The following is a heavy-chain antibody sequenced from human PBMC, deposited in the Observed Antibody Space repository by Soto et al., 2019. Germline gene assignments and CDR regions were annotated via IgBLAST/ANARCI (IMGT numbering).Heavy chain of an antibody. CDR2: IWYDGSNK. CDR3: AREGGVVVIPFDY. J-gene: IGHJ4*02. D-gene: IGHD3-22*01. V-gene: IGHV3-33*01. Sequence: GGSLRLACAASGFTFSSYGMHWVRQAPGKGLEWVAVIWYDGSNKYYADSVKGRFTISRDNSKNTLYLQMNSLRAEDTAVYYCAREGGVVVIPFDYWGQGTLVTVSS. CDR1: GFTFSSYG.